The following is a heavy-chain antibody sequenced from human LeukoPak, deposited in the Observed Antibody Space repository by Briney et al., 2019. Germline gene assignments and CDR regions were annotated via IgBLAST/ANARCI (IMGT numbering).Heavy chain of an antibody. Sequence: GGSLRLSCAASGFTVSSNYMSWVRQAPGKGLEWVSSISSSSSYIYYADSVKGRFTISRDNAKNSLYLQMNSLRAEDTAVYYCARSGDCSSTSCWFDPWGQGTLVTVSS. V-gene: IGHV3-21*01. D-gene: IGHD2-2*01. J-gene: IGHJ5*02. CDR2: ISSSSSYI. CDR3: ARSGDCSSTSCWFDP. CDR1: GFTVSSNY.